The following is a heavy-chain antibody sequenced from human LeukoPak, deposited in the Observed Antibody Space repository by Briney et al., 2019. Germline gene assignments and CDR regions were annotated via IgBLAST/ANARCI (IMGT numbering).Heavy chain of an antibody. CDR2: IYPSVTT. CDR1: GDSISTWLYY. D-gene: IGHD3-10*01. J-gene: IGHJ4*02. CDR3: ARRGFPAGTFDY. Sequence: SETLSLTCTVSGDSISTWLYYGSWVRQPAGKGLDWIGRIYPSVTTSHNPSLKSRVTMPVDTSKNHSSQKLSSGTAADTAVYYCARRGFPAGTFDYWGQGTLVRVS. V-gene: IGHV4-4*07.